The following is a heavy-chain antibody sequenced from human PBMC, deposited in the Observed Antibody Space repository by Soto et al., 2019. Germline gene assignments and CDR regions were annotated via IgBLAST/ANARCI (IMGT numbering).Heavy chain of an antibody. D-gene: IGHD5-12*01. J-gene: IGHJ4*02. CDR1: GGSISGHS. Sequence: PSETLSLTLNVSGGSISGHSRIWILQPAWKVLQWIGHIYPIGSNSYNPSLRSRVTMSLDTSSNQSFLNLTSVTAADTAVFYCVRGRSYRVSDFWGPGTLVTVSS. CDR3: VRGRSYRVSDF. V-gene: IGHV4-4*07. CDR2: IYPIGSN.